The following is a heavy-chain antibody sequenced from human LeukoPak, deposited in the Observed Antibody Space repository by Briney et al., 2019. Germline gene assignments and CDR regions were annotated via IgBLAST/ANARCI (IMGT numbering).Heavy chain of an antibody. J-gene: IGHJ5*02. V-gene: IGHV1-18*01. CDR2: ISAYNGNA. CDR3: ARVRPLRGSTGPFDP. CDR1: GYTFTSYG. D-gene: IGHD2-2*01. Sequence: ASVKVSCKASGYTFTSYGISWVRQAPGQGLEWMGWISAYNGNANYAQKLQGRVTMTTDTSTSTAYMELRSLRSEDTAVYYCARVRPLRGSTGPFDPWGQGTLVTVSS.